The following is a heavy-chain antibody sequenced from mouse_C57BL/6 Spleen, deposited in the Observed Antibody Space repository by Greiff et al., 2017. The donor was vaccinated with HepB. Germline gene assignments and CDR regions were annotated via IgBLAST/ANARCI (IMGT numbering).Heavy chain of an antibody. J-gene: IGHJ4*01. CDR1: GYTFTSYW. CDR2: IDPSDSYT. Sequence: QVQLQQPGAELVRPGTSVKLSCKASGYTFTSYWMHWVKQRPGQGLEWIGVIDPSDSYTNYNQRFKGKATLTVDTSSSTAYMQLSSLTSEDSAVYYCAKRGYDYDGYYAMDYWGQGTSVTVSS. D-gene: IGHD2-4*01. V-gene: IGHV1-59*01. CDR3: AKRGYDYDGYYAMDY.